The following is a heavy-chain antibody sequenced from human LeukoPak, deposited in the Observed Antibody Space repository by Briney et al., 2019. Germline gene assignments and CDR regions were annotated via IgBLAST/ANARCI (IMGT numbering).Heavy chain of an antibody. V-gene: IGHV3-30-3*01. CDR3: ARKGYDSSGLSVPFDY. Sequence: AGRSLRLSCAASGFTFSSYAMHWVRQAPGKGLEWVAVISYDGSNKYYADSVNGRFTISRDNSKNTLYLQMNSLRAEDTAVYYCARKGYDSSGLSVPFDYWGQGTLVTISS. D-gene: IGHD3-22*01. CDR2: ISYDGSNK. J-gene: IGHJ4*02. CDR1: GFTFSSYA.